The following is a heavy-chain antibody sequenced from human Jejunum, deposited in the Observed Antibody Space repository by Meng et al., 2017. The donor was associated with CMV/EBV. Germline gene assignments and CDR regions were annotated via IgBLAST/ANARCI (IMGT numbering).Heavy chain of an antibody. CDR3: ARLRHDASGYYPLFDP. D-gene: IGHD3-3*01. J-gene: IGHJ5*02. V-gene: IGHV2-70*20. Sequence: GRGVNGVRRHKGKALEWLAIMDWGDEDFKNKRKKTRIAKSMDPSRNQVVLKMTNMGPEDTATYYCARLRHDASGYYPLFDPWGQGIRVTVSS. CDR1: GRG. CDR2: MDWGDED.